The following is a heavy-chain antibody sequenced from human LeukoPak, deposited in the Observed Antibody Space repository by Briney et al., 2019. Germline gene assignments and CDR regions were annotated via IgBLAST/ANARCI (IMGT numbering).Heavy chain of an antibody. CDR3: ARDTGERGYSYGLSDY. CDR1: GFTFSSYE. Sequence: PGGSLRLSCAASGFTFSSYEMNWVRQAPGKGLEWVSYISSSGSTIYYADSVEGRFTISRDDAKNSLYLQMNSLRAEDTAVYYCARDTGERGYSYGLSDYWGQGTLVTVSS. D-gene: IGHD5-18*01. J-gene: IGHJ4*02. CDR2: ISSSGSTI. V-gene: IGHV3-48*03.